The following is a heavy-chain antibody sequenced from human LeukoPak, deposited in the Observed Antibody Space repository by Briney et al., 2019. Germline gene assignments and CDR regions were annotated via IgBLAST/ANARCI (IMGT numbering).Heavy chain of an antibody. CDR2: ISSSSSYI. CDR3: ARDSRYYYDSSGYYSDY. CDR1: GFTFSSYS. J-gene: IGHJ4*02. Sequence: GGSLRLSCAASGFTFSSYSMNWVRQAPGKGLGWVSSISSSSSYIYYADSVKGRFTISRDNAKNSLYLQMNSLRAEDTAVYYCARDSRYYYDSSGYYSDYWGQGTLVTVSS. V-gene: IGHV3-21*01. D-gene: IGHD3-22*01.